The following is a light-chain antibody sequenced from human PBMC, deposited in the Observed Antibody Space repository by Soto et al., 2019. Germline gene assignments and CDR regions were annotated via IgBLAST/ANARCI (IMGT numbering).Light chain of an antibody. J-gene: IGLJ1*01. CDR3: DSYTGSAPFYV. Sequence: QSVLTQPASVSGSPGQSITISCTGATTDVDGYDYVSWYQQHPSQAPKLMIFDVNNRPSGVSGRFSGSKSGDTASLTISGLQAEVDGDYYCDSYTGSAPFYVFGSGTKVTVL. V-gene: IGLV2-14*03. CDR2: DVN. CDR1: TTDVDGYDY.